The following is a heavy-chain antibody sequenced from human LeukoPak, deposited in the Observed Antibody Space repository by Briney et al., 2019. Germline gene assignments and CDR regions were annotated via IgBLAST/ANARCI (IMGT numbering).Heavy chain of an antibody. V-gene: IGHV3-15*01. CDR3: TTSLISGYYIDY. Sequence: GGSLRLSCAASGFTVSSNYMSWVRQAPGKGLEWVGRIKSKTDGGTIDYAAPVKGRFTISRDDSKNTLYLQMNSLRTEDTAVYYCTTSLISGYYIDYWGQGTLVTVSS. CDR1: GFTVSSNY. CDR2: IKSKTDGGTI. D-gene: IGHD3-22*01. J-gene: IGHJ4*02.